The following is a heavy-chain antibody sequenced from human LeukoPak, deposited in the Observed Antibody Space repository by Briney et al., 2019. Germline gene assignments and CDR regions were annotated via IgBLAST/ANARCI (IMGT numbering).Heavy chain of an antibody. CDR2: ILYDGSKK. Sequence: GGSLRLSCAASGFTFSRYAMHWVRQAPGKGLECVAVILYDGSKKYYADSVKGRFTISRDNSKNTVYLQMNSLRVVDTAVYYCARGGLHYYDSSGFDYWGQGTLVTVSS. J-gene: IGHJ4*02. CDR1: GFTFSRYA. D-gene: IGHD3-22*01. V-gene: IGHV3-30-3*01. CDR3: ARGGLHYYDSSGFDY.